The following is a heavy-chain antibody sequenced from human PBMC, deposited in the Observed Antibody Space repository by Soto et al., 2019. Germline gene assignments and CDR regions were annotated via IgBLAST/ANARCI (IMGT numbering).Heavy chain of an antibody. Sequence: ASVKVSCKASGYTFTSYGISWVRQAPGQGLEWMGWISAYNGNTNYAQKLQGRVTMTTDTSTSTAYMELRSLRSDDTAVYYCARVFSSGYHEAPSFDYWGQGTLVTVSS. V-gene: IGHV1-18*01. CDR2: ISAYNGNT. CDR1: GYTFTSYG. J-gene: IGHJ4*02. CDR3: ARVFSSGYHEAPSFDY. D-gene: IGHD3-22*01.